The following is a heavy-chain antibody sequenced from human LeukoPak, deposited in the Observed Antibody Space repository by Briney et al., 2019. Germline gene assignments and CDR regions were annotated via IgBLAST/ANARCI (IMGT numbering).Heavy chain of an antibody. D-gene: IGHD1-7*01. CDR2: IYDSGRT. J-gene: IGHJ6*02. V-gene: IGHV4-39*07. CDR1: GYSISSSGYY. Sequence: SETLSLTCTVSGYSISSSGYYWGWVRQPPGTRLEWIGSIYDSGRTSYNPSLKSRVTMSVDTSKNQFSLKLNSVAAADTAVYYCARDNWNYGSSMDVWGQGTTVTVSS. CDR3: ARDNWNYGSSMDV.